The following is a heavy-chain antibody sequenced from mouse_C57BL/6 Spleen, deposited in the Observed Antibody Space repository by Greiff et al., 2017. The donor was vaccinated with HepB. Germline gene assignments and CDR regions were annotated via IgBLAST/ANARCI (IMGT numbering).Heavy chain of an antibody. CDR2: INPNNGGT. J-gene: IGHJ2*01. CDR3: ARFPYYGYEDYFDY. CDR1: GYTFTAYY. D-gene: IGHD2-2*01. Sequence: VQLQQSGPELVKPGASVNISCKASGYTFTAYYMNWVKQSHGKSLEWIGDINPNNGGTSYNQKFKGKATLTVDKSSSTAYMELRSLTSEDSAVYYCARFPYYGYEDYFDYWGQGTTLTVSS. V-gene: IGHV1-26*01.